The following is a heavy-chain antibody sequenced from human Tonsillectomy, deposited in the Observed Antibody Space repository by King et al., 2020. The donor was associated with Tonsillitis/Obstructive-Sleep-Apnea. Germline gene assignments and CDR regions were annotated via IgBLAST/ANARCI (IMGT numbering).Heavy chain of an antibody. D-gene: IGHD5-12*01. Sequence: VQLQQSGPGLVKPSQTLSLTCAISGDSVSLNTAAWNWIRQSPSRGLEWLVRTCYRSKWHNDYAVSVKSRITLNPDTSKNQFSLQLNSVTPEDTAVYYCARAADIVATLSWFDPWGQGTLVTVSS. CDR2: TCYRSKWHN. J-gene: IGHJ5*02. CDR1: GDSVSLNTAA. CDR3: ARAADIVATLSWFDP. V-gene: IGHV6-1*01.